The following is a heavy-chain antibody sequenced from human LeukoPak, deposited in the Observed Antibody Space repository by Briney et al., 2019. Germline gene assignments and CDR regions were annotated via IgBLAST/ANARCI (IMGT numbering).Heavy chain of an antibody. CDR3: ARDVGYGGIDY. CDR2: INYSGST. V-gene: IGHV4-39*07. J-gene: IGHJ4*02. Sequence: SETLSLTCTVSGGSISSSSYYWGWIRQPPGKGLQWIGSINYSGSTYYNPSLKSRVTISVDTSKNQFSLKLSSVTAADTAVYYCARDVGYGGIDYWGQGTLVTVSS. CDR1: GGSISSSSYY. D-gene: IGHD1-26*01.